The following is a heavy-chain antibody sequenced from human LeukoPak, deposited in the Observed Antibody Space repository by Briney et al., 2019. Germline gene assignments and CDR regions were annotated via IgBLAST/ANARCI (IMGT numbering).Heavy chain of an antibody. CDR2: ITIDGSGT. CDR1: GFTFSGHS. J-gene: IGHJ4*02. Sequence: PGGSLRLSCAVSGFTFSGHSMNWVRQAPGKGLVWVSRITIDGSGTSYADSVKGRFTISRDNAKNTLYLQMNTLRAEDTAIYYCARVGYDTGGYVDFDYWGQGTLVTVSS. V-gene: IGHV3-74*01. CDR3: ARVGYDTGGYVDFDY. D-gene: IGHD3-22*01.